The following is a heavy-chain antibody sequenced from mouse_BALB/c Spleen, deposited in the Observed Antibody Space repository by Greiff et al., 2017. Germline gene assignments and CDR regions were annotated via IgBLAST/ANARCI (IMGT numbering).Heavy chain of an antibody. CDR3: ARSPAPENFYAMDY. V-gene: IGHV1-69*01. CDR1: GYTFTDYW. J-gene: IGHJ4*01. CDR2: IDTSDSYT. Sequence: VQLQQPGAELVMPGASVKMSCKASGYTFTDYWMHWVKQRPGQGLEWIGAIDTSDSYTSYNQKFKGKATLTVDESSSTAYMQLSSLTSEDSAVYYCARSPAPENFYAMDYWGQGTSVTVSS.